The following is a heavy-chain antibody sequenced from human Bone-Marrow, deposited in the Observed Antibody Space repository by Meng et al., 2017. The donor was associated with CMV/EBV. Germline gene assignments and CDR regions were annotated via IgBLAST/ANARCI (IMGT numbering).Heavy chain of an antibody. CDR1: GGSISSGGYY. V-gene: IGHV4-61*08. Sequence: GSLRLSCTVSGGSISSGGYYWSWIRQHPGKGLEWIGYIYYSGSTNYNPSLKSRVTISVDTSKNQFSLKLSSVTAADTAVYYCAREGVPAAMAYYYGMDVWGQGTTVTVSS. CDR2: IYYSGST. CDR3: AREGVPAAMAYYYGMDV. D-gene: IGHD2-2*01. J-gene: IGHJ6*02.